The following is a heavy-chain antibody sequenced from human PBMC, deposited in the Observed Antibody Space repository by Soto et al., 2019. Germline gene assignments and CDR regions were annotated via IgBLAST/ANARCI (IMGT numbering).Heavy chain of an antibody. Sequence: GGSLRLSCAASGFTFSSYTMHWGRQAPGKGLEWVSSISTSSTYRYIADSVTGRFTISRDNAQNSLYLQMTSLRAEDTAVYYCARDGSGAAANPYFDYWGQGTLVTVSS. D-gene: IGHD2-2*01. CDR2: ISTSSTYR. CDR3: ARDGSGAAANPYFDY. V-gene: IGHV3-21*04. J-gene: IGHJ4*02. CDR1: GFTFSSYT.